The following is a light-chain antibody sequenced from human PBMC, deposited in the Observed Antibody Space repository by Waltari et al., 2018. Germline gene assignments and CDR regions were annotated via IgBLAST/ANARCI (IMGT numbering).Light chain of an antibody. CDR2: GAS. CDR3: QHYDTSPPTYT. V-gene: IGKV3-20*01. CDR1: QSVSSSY. Sequence: EIVLTQSPGTLSSSPGERATLPCRASQSVSSSYLAWYQQKPGQAPRLLIYGASSRATGIPDRFSGSGSGTDFTLTISRLEPEDFAVYYCQHYDTSPPTYTFGQGTKLEIK. J-gene: IGKJ2*01.